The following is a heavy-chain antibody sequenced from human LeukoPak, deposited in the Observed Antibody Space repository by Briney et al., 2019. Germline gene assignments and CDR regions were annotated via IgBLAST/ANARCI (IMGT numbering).Heavy chain of an antibody. D-gene: IGHD3-16*01. CDR1: GGSISSYY. J-gene: IGHJ4*02. CDR2: VYYSGST. V-gene: IGHV4-59*01. Sequence: SETLSLTCTVAGGSISSYYWSWIRQPPGKGLEWIGYVYYSGSTNYNPSLKSRVAISVDTSKNQFSLKLSSVTAADTAVYYCASLGTGSDFDYWGQGTLVTVSS. CDR3: ASLGTGSDFDY.